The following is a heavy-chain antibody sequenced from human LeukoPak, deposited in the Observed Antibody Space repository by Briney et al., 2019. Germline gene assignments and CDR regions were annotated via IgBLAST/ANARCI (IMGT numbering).Heavy chain of an antibody. CDR1: GYSFTNYG. CDR2: ISDYNGNT. CDR3: ARYSFGLYYFDY. Sequence: ASVKVSCTASGYSFTNYGISWVRQAPGQGLEWMGWISDYNGNTNYAQTFQGRVTMTTDTSTSTAYMELRSLRSDDTAVFYCARYSFGLYYFDYWGQGTLVTVSS. D-gene: IGHD5-18*01. J-gene: IGHJ4*02. V-gene: IGHV1-18*01.